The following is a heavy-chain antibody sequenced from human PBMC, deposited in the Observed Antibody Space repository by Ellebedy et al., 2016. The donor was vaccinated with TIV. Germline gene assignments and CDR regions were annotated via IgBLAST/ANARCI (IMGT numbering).Heavy chain of an antibody. Sequence: GESLKISXAASGFTVGNNYMSWVRQPPGKGLEWVSLIYSRGITAYADSVKGRFTISRDSSKNTLYLQMNSLRAEDTAVYYCARHRRGATTRAKYNWLDFWGQGTLVTVSS. CDR1: GFTVGNNY. CDR3: ARHRRGATTRAKYNWLDF. D-gene: IGHD4/OR15-4a*01. CDR2: IYSRGIT. V-gene: IGHV3-53*01. J-gene: IGHJ5*01.